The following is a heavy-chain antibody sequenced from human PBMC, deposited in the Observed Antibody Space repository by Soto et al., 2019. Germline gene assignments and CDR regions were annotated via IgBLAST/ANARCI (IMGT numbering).Heavy chain of an antibody. CDR1: GYTFTGYY. Sequence: QVQLVQSGAEVKKPGASVKVSCKASGYTFTGYYMHWVRQAPGQGLEWMGWINPNSGGTNYAQKFQGRVTITADESTSTAYMELSSLRSEDTAVYYCARSGGGALYYFDYWGQGTLVTVSS. D-gene: IGHD6-19*01. CDR2: INPNSGGT. V-gene: IGHV1-2*02. CDR3: ARSGGGALYYFDY. J-gene: IGHJ4*02.